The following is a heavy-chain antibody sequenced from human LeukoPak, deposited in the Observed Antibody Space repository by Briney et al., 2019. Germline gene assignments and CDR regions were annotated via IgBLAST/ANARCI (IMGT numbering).Heavy chain of an antibody. CDR3: AGRAQTTGWPFDY. Sequence: SGTLSLTCIVSGGSISSYYWSWIRQPAGKGLEWIGQIHTSGSTNYNPSLKSRVAMSVDTSKNQFSLELSSVTAADTAVYYCAGRAQTTGWPFDYWGQGALVTVS. J-gene: IGHJ4*02. D-gene: IGHD6-19*01. V-gene: IGHV4-4*07. CDR1: GGSISSYY. CDR2: IHTSGST.